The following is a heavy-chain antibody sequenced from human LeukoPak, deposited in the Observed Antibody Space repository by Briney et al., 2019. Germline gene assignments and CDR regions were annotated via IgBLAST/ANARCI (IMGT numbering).Heavy chain of an antibody. Sequence: GASVKVSCKASGYTFTSYAMNWVRQAPGQGLEWMGWINTNTGNPTYAQGFTGRFVFSLDTSVSTAYLQISSLKAEDTAVYYCARVDYDYVWGSYRYPDYWGQGTLVAVSS. V-gene: IGHV7-4-1*02. J-gene: IGHJ4*02. CDR1: GYTFTSYA. CDR3: ARVDYDYVWGSYRYPDY. D-gene: IGHD3-16*02. CDR2: INTNTGNP.